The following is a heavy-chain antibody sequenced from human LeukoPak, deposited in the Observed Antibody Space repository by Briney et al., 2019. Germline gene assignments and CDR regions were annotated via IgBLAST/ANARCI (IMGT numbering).Heavy chain of an antibody. Sequence: GGSLGLSCAASGFTVSNNYMSWVRQAPGKGLEWVSLIYSGGSTKYADSVKSQFTISRDNSRNTLYLEMNSLRAEDTAVYYCAGYSSFDCWGQGTLVTVSS. CDR3: AGYSSFDC. J-gene: IGHJ4*02. D-gene: IGHD3-22*01. V-gene: IGHV3-53*01. CDR2: IYSGGST. CDR1: GFTVSNNY.